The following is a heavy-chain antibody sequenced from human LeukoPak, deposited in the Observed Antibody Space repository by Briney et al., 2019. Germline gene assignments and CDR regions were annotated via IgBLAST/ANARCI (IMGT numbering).Heavy chain of an antibody. D-gene: IGHD3-22*01. V-gene: IGHV3-30*18. J-gene: IGHJ4*02. CDR1: GFTFSSYG. CDR2: ISYDGSNK. CDR3: AKVGLNRHYYDSSGYYDY. Sequence: GRSLRLSCAASGFTFSSYGMHWFRQAPGKGLEWVAVISYDGSNKYYADSVKGRFTISRDNSKNTLYLQMNSLRAEDTAVYYCAKVGLNRHYYDSSGYYDYWGQGTLVTVSS.